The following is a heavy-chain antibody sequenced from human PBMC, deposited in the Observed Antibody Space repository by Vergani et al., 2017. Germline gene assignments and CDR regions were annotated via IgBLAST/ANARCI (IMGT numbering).Heavy chain of an antibody. CDR3: ASSQGDYWYFDL. D-gene: IGHD2-21*01. Sequence: QVQMQESGPGLVKPSETLSLTCSVSGYSIGSGFYWAWIRQSPGEGLQWLTSIHNRGKTYHNPSLKSRVSVSLDTSKNRFSLNLTSVTATDTAGYYCASSQGDYWYFDLWGPGSLVTVSS. CDR2: IHNRGKT. V-gene: IGHV4-38-2*01. CDR1: GYSIGSGFY. J-gene: IGHJ2*01.